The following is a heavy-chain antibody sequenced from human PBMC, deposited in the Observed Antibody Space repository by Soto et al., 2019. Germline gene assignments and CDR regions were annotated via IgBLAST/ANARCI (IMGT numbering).Heavy chain of an antibody. CDR3: ARGGVVVAATIDY. D-gene: IGHD2-15*01. J-gene: IGHJ4*02. Sequence: EVQLVESGGGLVQPGGSLRLSCAASGFTVSSNYMSWVRQAPGKGLEWVSVIYSGGSTYYADSVKDRFTISRDNSKNTLYLQMNSLRAEDTAVYYCARGGVVVAATIDYWGQGTLVTVSS. V-gene: IGHV3-66*01. CDR2: IYSGGST. CDR1: GFTVSSNY.